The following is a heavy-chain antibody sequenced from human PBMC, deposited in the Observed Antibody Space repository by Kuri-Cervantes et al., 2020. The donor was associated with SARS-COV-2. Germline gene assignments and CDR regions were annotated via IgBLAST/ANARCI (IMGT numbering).Heavy chain of an antibody. Sequence: GSLRLSCTVSGGSISSSSYYWGWIRQPPGKGLEWIGSIYYNGSTYYNPSLKSRVTISVDTSKNQFSLKLSSVTAADTAVYYCARHGVTMVRGVIYAFDIWGQGTMVTVSS. CDR1: GGSISSSSYY. V-gene: IGHV4-39*01. J-gene: IGHJ3*02. CDR3: ARHGVTMVRGVIYAFDI. D-gene: IGHD3-10*01. CDR2: IYYNGST.